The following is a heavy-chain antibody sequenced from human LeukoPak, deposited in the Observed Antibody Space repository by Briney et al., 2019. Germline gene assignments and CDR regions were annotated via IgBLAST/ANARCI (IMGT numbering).Heavy chain of an antibody. CDR3: ARDGLVDDSSS. CDR1: GFTFSSYS. D-gene: IGHD3-22*01. Sequence: GGSLRLSCAASGFTFSSYSMNWVRQAPGKGLEWVSSISSSSSYIYYADSVKGRFTISRDNAKNSLYLQMNSLRAEDMAVYYCARDGLVDDSSSWGQGTLVTVSS. J-gene: IGHJ5*02. CDR2: ISSSSSYI. V-gene: IGHV3-21*01.